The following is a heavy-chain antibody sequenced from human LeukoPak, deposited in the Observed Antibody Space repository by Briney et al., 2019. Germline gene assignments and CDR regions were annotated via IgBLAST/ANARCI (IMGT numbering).Heavy chain of an antibody. CDR1: GYSISSGYY. Sequence: SETLSLTCAVSGYSISSGYYWGWIRQPPGKGLEWIGSIYHSGSTYYNPSLKSRVTISVDTSKNQFSLKLSSVTAADTAVYYCARSGYSHGKRPFPVDYWGQGTLVTVSS. J-gene: IGHJ4*02. CDR2: IYHSGST. V-gene: IGHV4-38-2*01. D-gene: IGHD5-18*01. CDR3: ARSGYSHGKRPFPVDY.